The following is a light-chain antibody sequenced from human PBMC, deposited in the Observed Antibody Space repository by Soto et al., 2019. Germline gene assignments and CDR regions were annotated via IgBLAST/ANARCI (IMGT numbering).Light chain of an antibody. V-gene: IGKV3-20*01. CDR1: QSVSKSY. CDR3: QQFDDSVT. J-gene: IGKJ5*01. Sequence: DIVFTQSPGTLSLSPGERAPLSCRASQSVSKSYIAWYQQRPGQPPRLLIFGASDRATGTPDRFSGSGSGTDFTLTISRLEPEDSAVYYCQQFDDSVTFGQGTRLEIK. CDR2: GAS.